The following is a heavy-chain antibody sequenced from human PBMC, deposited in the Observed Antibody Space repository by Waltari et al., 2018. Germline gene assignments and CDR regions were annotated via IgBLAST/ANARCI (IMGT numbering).Heavy chain of an antibody. Sequence: QVQLQESGPGLVKPSGTLSLTCAVSGASISSNYWWGWVRQSPGKGLEWIGQIHHSGRTYSTPSLKSRITISVDKSRNQFSLNLSSVHDADTAVYYCAADRGNGLYFDYWGQGTLVTVSS. D-gene: IGHD2-15*01. CDR2: IHHSGRT. CDR1: GASISSNYW. CDR3: AADRGNGLYFDY. J-gene: IGHJ4*02. V-gene: IGHV4-4*02.